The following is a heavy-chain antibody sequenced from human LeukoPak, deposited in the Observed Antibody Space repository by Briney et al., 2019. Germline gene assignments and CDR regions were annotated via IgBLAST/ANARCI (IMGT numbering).Heavy chain of an antibody. J-gene: IGHJ6*02. Sequence: SVKVSCKASGGTFSSYAISWVRQAPGQGLEWMGRIIPILGIANYAQKFQGRVTITADKSTSTAYMELSSLRSEDTAVYYCARNLFPLYYGVDVWGQGTTVTVSS. V-gene: IGHV1-69*04. CDR3: ARNLFPLYYGVDV. D-gene: IGHD2-21*01. CDR1: GGTFSSYA. CDR2: IIPILGIA.